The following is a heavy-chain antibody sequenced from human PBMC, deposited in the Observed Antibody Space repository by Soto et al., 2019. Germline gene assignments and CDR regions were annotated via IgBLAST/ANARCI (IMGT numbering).Heavy chain of an antibody. CDR2: INAGNGNT. Sequence: ASVKVSLKASGYSFTSYAIYWVRQAPGQRLEWMGWINAGNGNTKYSQKLQGRVTFTGDTSASTAHMELSSLRSEDTAVYFCARGVENIVVVLDVFGYYGMDVWGQGTTVTVSS. CDR1: GYSFTSYA. J-gene: IGHJ6*02. D-gene: IGHD2-2*01. V-gene: IGHV1-3*01. CDR3: ARGVENIVVVLDVFGYYGMDV.